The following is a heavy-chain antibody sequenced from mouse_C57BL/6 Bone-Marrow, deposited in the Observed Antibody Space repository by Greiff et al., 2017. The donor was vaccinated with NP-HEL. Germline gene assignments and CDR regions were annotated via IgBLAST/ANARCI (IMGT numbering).Heavy chain of an antibody. D-gene: IGHD5-1*01. CDR1: GFTFSDYY. J-gene: IGHJ2*01. CDR2: ISNGGGST. V-gene: IGHV5-12*01. Sequence: EVMLVESGGGLVQPGGSLKLSCAASGFTFSDYYMYWVRQTPEKRLEWVAYISNGGGSTYYPDTVKGRFTISRDNAKNTLYLQMSRLKSEDTAMYYCARQSNYLDDWGQGTTLTVSS. CDR3: ARQSNYLDD.